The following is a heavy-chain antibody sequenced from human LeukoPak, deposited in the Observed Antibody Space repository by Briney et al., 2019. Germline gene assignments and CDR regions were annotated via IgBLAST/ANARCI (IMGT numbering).Heavy chain of an antibody. V-gene: IGHV1-69*02. CDR3: ASSAQKRDADDAFDI. CDR2: IVPILGIA. Sequence: ASVKVSXKASGGTFSSYTISWVRQAPGQGLEWMGRIVPILGIANYAQKFQGRVTITADKSTSTAYMELSSLRSEDTAVYYCASSAQKRDADDAFDIWGQGTMVTVSS. J-gene: IGHJ3*02. CDR1: GGTFSSYT.